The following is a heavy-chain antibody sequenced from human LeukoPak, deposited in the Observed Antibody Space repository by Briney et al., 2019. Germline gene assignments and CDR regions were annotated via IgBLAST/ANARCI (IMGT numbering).Heavy chain of an antibody. V-gene: IGHV4-59*01. J-gene: IGHJ4*02. CDR3: ARELTTLGSYFDY. CDR2: IYYSGST. CDR1: GGSISSYY. D-gene: IGHD1-26*01. Sequence: SETLSLTCTVSGGSISSYYWSWIRQPPGKGLERIGYIYYSGSTNYNPSLKSRVTISVDTSKNQFSLKLSSVTAADTAVYYCARELTTLGSYFDYWGQGTLVTVSS.